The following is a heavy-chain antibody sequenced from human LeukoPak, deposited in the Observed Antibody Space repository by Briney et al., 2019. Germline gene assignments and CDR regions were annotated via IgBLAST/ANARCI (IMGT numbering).Heavy chain of an antibody. CDR3: ASHLEQQLAQAPDAFDI. D-gene: IGHD6-13*01. Sequence: PGASVKVSCKASGYTFTSYGISWVRQAPGQGLEWMGWISAYNGNTNYAQKLQGRVTMTTDTSTNTAYMELRSLRSDDTAVYYCASHLEQQLAQAPDAFDIWGQGTMVTVSS. V-gene: IGHV1-18*01. CDR2: ISAYNGNT. CDR1: GYTFTSYG. J-gene: IGHJ3*02.